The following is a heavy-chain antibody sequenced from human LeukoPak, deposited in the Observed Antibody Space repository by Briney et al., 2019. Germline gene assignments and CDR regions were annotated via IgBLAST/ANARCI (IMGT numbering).Heavy chain of an antibody. Sequence: PSETLSLTCTVSGDSISGSSYYWGWIRQPPGKGLEYIGSIYYSGSIYYNPSLKSRVTISVDTSKNQFSLKLSSVTAADTAVYYCARDRYYYDSSGYPFDYWGQGTLVTVSS. D-gene: IGHD3-22*01. CDR1: GDSISGSSYY. J-gene: IGHJ4*02. CDR3: ARDRYYYDSSGYPFDY. CDR2: IYYSGSI. V-gene: IGHV4-39*07.